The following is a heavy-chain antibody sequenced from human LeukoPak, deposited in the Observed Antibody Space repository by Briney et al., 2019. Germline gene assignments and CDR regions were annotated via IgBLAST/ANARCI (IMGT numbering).Heavy chain of an antibody. V-gene: IGHV3-30*02. CDR1: GFTFSDSP. CDR3: AKDLGYSDDY. D-gene: IGHD5-18*01. Sequence: GGSLRLSCAASGFTFSDSPMHWVRQAPGKGLEWVTFIRSDGSNKYYADSVKGRFTISRDNSRNTLSLQMNSLRAEDTAVYYCAKDLGYSDDYWGQGTLVTVSS. J-gene: IGHJ4*02. CDR2: IRSDGSNK.